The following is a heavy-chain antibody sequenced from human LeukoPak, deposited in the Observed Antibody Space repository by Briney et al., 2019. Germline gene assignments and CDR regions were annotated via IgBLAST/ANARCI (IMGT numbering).Heavy chain of an antibody. D-gene: IGHD4/OR15-4a*01. V-gene: IGHV3-30-3*01. J-gene: IGHJ3*02. Sequence: GGSLRLSCAASGFTFSDRTMHWVRQAPDKGLEWVAIISYDGSNTDYADSVKGRFIFSRDNSKNTLYLKMNSLRPEGTAVYYCASGAADAYAFDIWGQGTMVTVSP. CDR1: GFTFSDRT. CDR2: ISYDGSNT. CDR3: ASGAADAYAFDI.